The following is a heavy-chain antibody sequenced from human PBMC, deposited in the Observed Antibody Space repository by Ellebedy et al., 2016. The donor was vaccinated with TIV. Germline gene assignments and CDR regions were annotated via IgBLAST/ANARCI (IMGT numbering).Heavy chain of an antibody. CDR1: GGSVNSGSLY. V-gene: IGHV4-61*01. D-gene: IGHD5/OR15-5a*01. CDR3: ANSLGVSTGLDY. CDR2: INYSGST. J-gene: IGHJ4*02. Sequence: SETLSLXXSVSGGSVNSGSLYWSWIRQPPGKGLEWIANINYSGSTKYNPSLKSRVTISADTSKNQFSLELSSVTAADTAVYFCANSLGVSTGLDYWGQGILVTVSS.